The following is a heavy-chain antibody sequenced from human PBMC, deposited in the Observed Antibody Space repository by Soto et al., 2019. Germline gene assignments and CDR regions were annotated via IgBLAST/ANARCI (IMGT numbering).Heavy chain of an antibody. CDR3: ARDNGYESDY. Sequence: ASVKVSCKASGGTFSSYAISWVRQAPGQGLEWMGWISAYNGNTNYAQKLQGRVTMTTDTSTSTAYMELRSLRSDDTAVYYCARDNGYESDYWGQGTLVTVSS. CDR1: GGTFSSYA. D-gene: IGHD5-12*01. CDR2: ISAYNGNT. V-gene: IGHV1-18*01. J-gene: IGHJ4*02.